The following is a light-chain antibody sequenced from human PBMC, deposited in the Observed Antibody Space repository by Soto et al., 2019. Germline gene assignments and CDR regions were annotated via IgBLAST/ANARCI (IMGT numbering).Light chain of an antibody. V-gene: IGLV2-8*01. Sequence: QSALPQPPSASASPGQSVTISCAGTSSDVGGYNYVSWYQQHPGKAPKLMIYEVSKRPSGVPDRFSGSKSGNTASLTVSGLQAEDEADYYCSSYAGSNNFVFGTGTKVTVL. J-gene: IGLJ1*01. CDR1: SSDVGGYNY. CDR3: SSYAGSNNFV. CDR2: EVS.